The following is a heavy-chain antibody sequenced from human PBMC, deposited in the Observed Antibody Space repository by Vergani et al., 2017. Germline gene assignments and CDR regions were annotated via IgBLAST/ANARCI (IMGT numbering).Heavy chain of an antibody. CDR3: ASDLGSDGNSYVDNWFDP. CDR1: GGTFSSYA. D-gene: IGHD4-23*01. Sequence: QVQLVQSGAEVKKPGSSVKVSCKASGGTFSSYAISWVRQAPGQGLEWMGGIIPIFGTANYAQKFQGRVTITADESTSTAYMGLSSLRSEDTAVYYCASDLGSDGNSYVDNWFDPWGQGTLGTVSS. J-gene: IGHJ5*02. V-gene: IGHV1-69*01. CDR2: IIPIFGTA.